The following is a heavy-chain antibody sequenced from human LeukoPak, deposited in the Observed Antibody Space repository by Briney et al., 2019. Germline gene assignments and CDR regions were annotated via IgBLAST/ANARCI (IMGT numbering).Heavy chain of an antibody. CDR1: GFTFDDYT. D-gene: IGHD6-13*01. CDR2: ISWDGGST. Sequence: GGSLRLSCAASGFTFDDYTMHWVRQAPGKGLEWVSLISWDGGSTYYADSVKGRSTISRDNSKNSLYLQMNSLRTEDTALYYCAKAYQQLVRNDAFDIWGQGTMVTVSS. V-gene: IGHV3-43*01. CDR3: AKAYQQLVRNDAFDI. J-gene: IGHJ3*02.